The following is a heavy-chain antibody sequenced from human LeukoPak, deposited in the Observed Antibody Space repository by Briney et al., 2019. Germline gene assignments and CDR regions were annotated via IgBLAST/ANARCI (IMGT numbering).Heavy chain of an antibody. CDR1: GFTVSSNY. CDR2: IYSGGST. Sequence: GGSLRLSCAASGFTVSSNYMSWVRQAPGKGLEWVSVIYSGGSTYYADSVKGRFTISRDNPKNTLYLQMNSLRAEDTAVYYCATDYYDSSGAGSLWGQGTLVTVSS. CDR3: ATDYYDSSGAGSL. V-gene: IGHV3-66*02. D-gene: IGHD3-22*01. J-gene: IGHJ4*02.